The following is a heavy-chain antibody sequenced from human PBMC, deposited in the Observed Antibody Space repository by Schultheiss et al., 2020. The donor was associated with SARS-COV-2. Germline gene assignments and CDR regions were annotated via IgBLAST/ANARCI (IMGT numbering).Heavy chain of an antibody. J-gene: IGHJ4*02. CDR3: AKDGSDSSYYFDY. Sequence: GGSLRLSCTASGFTFETQDMSWVRQAPGKGLEWVSRINGDGSFTNYADSVKGRFTISRDNSQNTLYLQMNSLRAEDTAVYYCAKDGSDSSYYFDYWGQGTLVTVSS. V-gene: IGHV3-23*01. CDR1: GFTFETQD. CDR2: INGDGSFT. D-gene: IGHD6-6*01.